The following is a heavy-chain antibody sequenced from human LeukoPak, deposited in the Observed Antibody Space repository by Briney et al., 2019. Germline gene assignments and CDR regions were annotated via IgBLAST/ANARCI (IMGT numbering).Heavy chain of an antibody. CDR2: IFYSGST. CDR3: ARDRYSGSYGTHFDY. D-gene: IGHD1-26*01. Sequence: PSETLSLTCTVSSGSISTSNYYWGWVRQPPGKALEWIGNIFYSGSTYYSPSLKSRVTISLDTSRNQFSLKLNSVTAADTAVYYCARDRYSGSYGTHFDYWGQGTLVTVSS. CDR1: SGSISTSNYY. J-gene: IGHJ4*02. V-gene: IGHV4-39*07.